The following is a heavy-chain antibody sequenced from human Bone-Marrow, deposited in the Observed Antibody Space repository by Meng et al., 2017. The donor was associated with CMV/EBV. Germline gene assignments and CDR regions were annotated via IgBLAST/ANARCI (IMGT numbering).Heavy chain of an antibody. D-gene: IGHD6-13*01. CDR1: GYTFTGYY. CDR3: AREGRSSSWDDYYGMDV. CDR2: INPNSGGT. Sequence: SVKVSCKASGYTFTGYYMHWVRQAPGQGLEWMGWINPNSGGTNYAQKFQGRVTMTRDTSISTAYMELSRLRSDDTAVYYCAREGRSSSWDDYYGMDVWGQGTTVTVSS. J-gene: IGHJ6*02. V-gene: IGHV1-2*02.